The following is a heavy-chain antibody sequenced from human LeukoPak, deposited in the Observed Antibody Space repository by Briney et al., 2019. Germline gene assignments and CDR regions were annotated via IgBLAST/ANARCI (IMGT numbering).Heavy chain of an antibody. D-gene: IGHD1-7*01. Sequence: GASVTVSCKASGYPFTKYYIHWVRQAPGRGLQWMGWLNPNTGGTRYARSFEGRVTMTRDTSIDTAYMDLSGLTSDDTATYYCAKSLAGTTVFWWFDPWGQGTVVTVSS. CDR2: LNPNTGGT. J-gene: IGHJ5*02. CDR1: GYPFTKYY. CDR3: AKSLAGTTVFWWFDP. V-gene: IGHV1-2*02.